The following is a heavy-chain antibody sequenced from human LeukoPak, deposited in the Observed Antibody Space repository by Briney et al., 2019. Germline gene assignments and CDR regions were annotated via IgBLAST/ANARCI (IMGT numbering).Heavy chain of an antibody. Sequence: SETLSLTCTVSGGSISSYYWSWIRQPPGKGLEWIGYIYYSGSTNYNPSLKSRVTISVDTSKNQFSLKLSSVTAADTAVYYCARVEGDGHYDILTGYYLGAFDIWGQGTMVTVSS. CDR3: ARVEGDGHYDILTGYYLGAFDI. J-gene: IGHJ3*02. D-gene: IGHD3-9*01. V-gene: IGHV4-59*01. CDR1: GGSISSYY. CDR2: IYYSGST.